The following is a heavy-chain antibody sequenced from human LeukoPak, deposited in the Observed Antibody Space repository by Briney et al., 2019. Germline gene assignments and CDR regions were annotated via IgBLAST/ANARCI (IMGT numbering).Heavy chain of an antibody. CDR1: GFTFSSYG. Sequence: GGSLRLSCAASGFTFSSYGMHWVRQAPGKGLEWVSAISGSGGSTYYADSVKGRFTISRDNSKNTLYLQMNSLRAEDTAVYYCAKRFLGSANYYYMDVRGKGTTVTVSS. D-gene: IGHD3-3*01. CDR2: ISGSGGST. CDR3: AKRFLGSANYYYMDV. J-gene: IGHJ6*03. V-gene: IGHV3-23*01.